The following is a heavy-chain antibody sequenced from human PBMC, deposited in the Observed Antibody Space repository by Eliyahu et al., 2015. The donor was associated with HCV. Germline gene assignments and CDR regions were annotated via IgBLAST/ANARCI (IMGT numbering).Heavy chain of an antibody. D-gene: IGHD3-22*01. V-gene: IGHV4-31*03. Sequence: QVQLQESGPGLVKPSQTLSLTCTVSGGSISSGGYYWSWIRQHPGKGLEWIGYIYYSGSTYYNPSLKSRVTISVDTSKNQFSLKLSSVTAADTAVYYCARARYYYDSSGYYYYYYGMDVWGQGTTVTVSS. CDR3: ARARYYYDSSGYYYYYYGMDV. CDR2: IYYSGST. J-gene: IGHJ6*02. CDR1: GGSISSGGYY.